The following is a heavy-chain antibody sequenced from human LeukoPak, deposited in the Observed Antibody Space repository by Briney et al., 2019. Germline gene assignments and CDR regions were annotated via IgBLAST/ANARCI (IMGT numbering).Heavy chain of an antibody. J-gene: IGHJ4*02. V-gene: IGHV1-2*02. CDR1: GYTFTGDY. CDR2: INPNSGGT. Sequence: ASVKVSCKASGYTFTGDYMHWVRQAPGQGLEWMGWINPNSGGTNYAQKFQGRVTMTRDTSISTAYMELSRLRSDDTAVYYCARFLWRAGDFDYWGQGTLVTVSS. D-gene: IGHD1-14*01. CDR3: ARFLWRAGDFDY.